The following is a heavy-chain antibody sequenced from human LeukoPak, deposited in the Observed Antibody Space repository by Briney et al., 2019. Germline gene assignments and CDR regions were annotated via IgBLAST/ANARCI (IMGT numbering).Heavy chain of an antibody. V-gene: IGHV3-30*04. CDR1: GFTFSNYA. Sequence: PGTSLRLSCAASGFTFSNYAMHWVRQAPGKGLECVAVISLDGKNKYYADSVKGRFTISRDNSMNTLYLQMNSLRPEDTAVYYCARDQQGDYVWGSYRYTPLPFDYWGQGTLVTVSS. J-gene: IGHJ4*02. D-gene: IGHD3-16*02. CDR3: ARDQQGDYVWGSYRYTPLPFDY. CDR2: ISLDGKNK.